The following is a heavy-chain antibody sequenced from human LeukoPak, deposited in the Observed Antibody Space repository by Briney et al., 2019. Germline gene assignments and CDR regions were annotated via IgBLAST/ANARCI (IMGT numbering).Heavy chain of an antibody. CDR2: IRYDGSNK. CDR3: AKEIGPHNYDFWSGSNYFDY. J-gene: IGHJ4*02. D-gene: IGHD3-3*01. Sequence: GGSLRLSCAASGFTFSSYGMHWVRQAPGKGLEWVAFIRYDGSNKYYADSVKGRFTISRDNSKNTLYLQMNSLRAEDTAVYYCAKEIGPHNYDFWSGSNYFDYWGQGTLVTVSS. CDR1: GFTFSSYG. V-gene: IGHV3-30*02.